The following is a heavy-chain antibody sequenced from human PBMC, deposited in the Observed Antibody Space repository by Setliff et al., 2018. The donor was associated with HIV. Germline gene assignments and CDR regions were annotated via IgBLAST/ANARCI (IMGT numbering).Heavy chain of an antibody. CDR1: GYTFTGYF. D-gene: IGHD2-15*01. CDR3: AREGVVLAAIPERWFDP. Sequence: ASVKVSCKASGYTFTGYFLHWVRQAPGQGLEWMGWINPYSGVTKYAQKFQGRVTMTGDTSISTAYMELSRLRFDDTAVYYCAREGVVLAAIPERWFDPWDQGTLVTVSS. J-gene: IGHJ5*02. CDR2: INPYSGVT. V-gene: IGHV1-2*02.